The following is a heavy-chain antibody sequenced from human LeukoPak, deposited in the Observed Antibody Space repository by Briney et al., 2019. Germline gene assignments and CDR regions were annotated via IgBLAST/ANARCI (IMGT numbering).Heavy chain of an antibody. J-gene: IGHJ4*02. Sequence: PGGSLRLSCAASGFTFSNYAMHWVRQAPGKGLEWVSIISYDGSDKYYADSVKGRFTISRDSSKNTLYLQMISLRAEDTAVYYCARSYSSGWYFSGAVPYWGQGTLVTVSS. D-gene: IGHD6-19*01. CDR2: ISYDGSDK. CDR3: ARSYSSGWYFSGAVPY. V-gene: IGHV3-30*04. CDR1: GFTFSNYA.